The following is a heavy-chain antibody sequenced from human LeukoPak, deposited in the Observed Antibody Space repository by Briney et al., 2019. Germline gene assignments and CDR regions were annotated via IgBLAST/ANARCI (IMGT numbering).Heavy chain of an antibody. V-gene: IGHV4-39*07. CDR2: IYYSGST. Sequence: PSETLSLTCTVSGGSISSSSYYWGWIRQPPGKGLEWIGNIYYSGSTYYNPSLKSRVTISVDTSKNQFSLKLSSVTAADTAVYYCARLGYCSGGSCYYYYYMDVWGKGTTVTVSS. D-gene: IGHD2-15*01. CDR3: ARLGYCSGGSCYYYYYMDV. J-gene: IGHJ6*03. CDR1: GGSISSSSYY.